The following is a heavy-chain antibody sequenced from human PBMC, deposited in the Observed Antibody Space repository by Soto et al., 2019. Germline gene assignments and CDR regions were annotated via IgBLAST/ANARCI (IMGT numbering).Heavy chain of an antibody. J-gene: IGHJ3*02. CDR3: ARDEYCTGGRCYSNALNI. CDR1: GYTFTSYA. D-gene: IGHD2-15*01. CDR2: INAGNGNT. Sequence: GASVKVSCKASGYTFTSYAMHWVRQAPGQRLEWMGWINAGNGNTKYSQKFQGRVTITRDTSASTAYMELSSLRSEDTAVYYCARDEYCTGGRCYSNALNIWGQGTMDTVSS. V-gene: IGHV1-3*01.